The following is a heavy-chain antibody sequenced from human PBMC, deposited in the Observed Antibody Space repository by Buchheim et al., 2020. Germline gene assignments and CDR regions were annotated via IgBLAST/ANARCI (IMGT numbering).Heavy chain of an antibody. CDR3: ASSKRLVGADYYYYYMDV. D-gene: IGHD6-13*01. J-gene: IGHJ6*03. CDR1: GGTFSSYA. CDR2: IIPIFGTA. V-gene: IGHV1-69*06. Sequence: QVQLVQSGAEVKKPGSSVKVSCKASGGTFSSYAISWVRQAPGQGLEWMGGIIPIFGTANYAQKFQGSVTITADKSTSTAYMELSSLRSEDTAVYYCASSKRLVGADYYYYYMDVWGKGTT.